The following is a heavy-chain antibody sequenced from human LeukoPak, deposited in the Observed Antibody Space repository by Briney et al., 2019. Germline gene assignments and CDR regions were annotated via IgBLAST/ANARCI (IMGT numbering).Heavy chain of an antibody. CDR2: IRYDGSNK. Sequence: GGSLRLSCAASGFTFSSYGMHWVRQAPGKGLEWVAFIRYDGSNKYYADSVKGRFTISRDNSKNTLYLQMNSLRAEDTAVYYCARAYLSSYDILTGYYYFDYWGQGTLVTVSS. CDR1: GFTFSSYG. J-gene: IGHJ4*02. CDR3: ARAYLSSYDILTGYYYFDY. D-gene: IGHD3-9*01. V-gene: IGHV3-30*02.